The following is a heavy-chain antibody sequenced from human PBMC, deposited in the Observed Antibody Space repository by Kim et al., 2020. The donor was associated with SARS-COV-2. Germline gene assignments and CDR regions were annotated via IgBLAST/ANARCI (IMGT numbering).Heavy chain of an antibody. CDR1: GGSISSSSYY. Sequence: SETLSLTCTVSGGSISSSSYYWGWIRQPPGKGLEWIGSIYYSGSTYYNPSLKSRVTISVDTSKNQFSLKLSSVTAADTAVYYCARDKYACGDCFTIDQYYYYYGMDVWGQGTTVTVSS. J-gene: IGHJ6*02. CDR2: IYYSGST. CDR3: ARDKYACGDCFTIDQYYYYYGMDV. D-gene: IGHD2-21*02. V-gene: IGHV4-39*07.